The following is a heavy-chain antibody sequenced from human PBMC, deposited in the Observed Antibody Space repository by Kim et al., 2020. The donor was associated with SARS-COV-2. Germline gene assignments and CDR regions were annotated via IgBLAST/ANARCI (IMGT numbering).Heavy chain of an antibody. J-gene: IGHJ4*02. CDR3: AREGSPYGAYILGIDD. D-gene: IGHD4-17*01. CDR2: ISSSGSTI. V-gene: IGHV3-11*01. Sequence: GGSLRLSCAASGFTFSDYYMSWIRQAPGKGLEWVSYISSSGSTIYYADSVKGRFTISRDNAKNSLYLQMNSLRAEDTAVYYCAREGSPYGAYILGIDDWGQGTPVTVSS. CDR1: GFTFSDYY.